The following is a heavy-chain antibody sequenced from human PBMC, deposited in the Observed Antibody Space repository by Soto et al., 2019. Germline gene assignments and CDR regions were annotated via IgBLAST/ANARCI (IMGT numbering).Heavy chain of an antibody. J-gene: IGHJ5*02. Sequence: SETLSLTCTVSNGSISSAIYYWGWIRQPPGKGLEWIGSIYHSGSTYYNPSLRGRVTISVDTSKNQFSLKLSSVTAADTAVYFCAGRSSLASVQVYFGEISNYNWFDPWGQGTLVTVSS. CDR2: IYHSGST. CDR1: NGSISSAIYY. V-gene: IGHV4-39*01. CDR3: AGRSSLASVQVYFGEISNYNWFDP. D-gene: IGHD3-10*01.